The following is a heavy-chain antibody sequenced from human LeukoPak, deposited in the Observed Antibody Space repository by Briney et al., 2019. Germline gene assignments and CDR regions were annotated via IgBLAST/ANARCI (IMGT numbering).Heavy chain of an antibody. CDR3: AESVAAAGTTFDY. V-gene: IGHV1-2*02. CDR2: INPNSGGT. J-gene: IGHJ4*02. CDR1: GYTFTGYY. D-gene: IGHD6-13*01. Sequence: GASVKVSCKASGYTFTGYYMHWVRQAPGQGLEWMGWINPNSGGTNYAQKFQGRVTMTRDTSISTAYMELSRLRSDDTAVYYCAESVAAAGTTFDYWGQGTLVTVSS.